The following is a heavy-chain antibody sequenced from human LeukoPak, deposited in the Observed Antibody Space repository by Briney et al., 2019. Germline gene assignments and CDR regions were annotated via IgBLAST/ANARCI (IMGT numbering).Heavy chain of an antibody. CDR1: GEFFSSSY. CDR2: INHSGST. V-gene: IGHV4-34*01. D-gene: IGHD6-6*01. CDR3: ARGAVEYSSSPFAY. Sequence: SETLSLTCAVSGEFFSSSYWSWVRQSPGKRLEWIGQINHSGSTSYNPSLKSRLTMSVDTSKNQFSLKLSSVTAADTAVYYCARGAVEYSSSPFAYWGQGTLVTVSS. J-gene: IGHJ4*02.